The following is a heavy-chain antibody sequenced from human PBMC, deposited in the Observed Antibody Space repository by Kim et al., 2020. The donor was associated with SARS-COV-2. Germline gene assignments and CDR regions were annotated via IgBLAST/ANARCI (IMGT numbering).Heavy chain of an antibody. CDR3: AGGHYYYDSSGYLSYDY. V-gene: IGHV1-2*06. D-gene: IGHD3-22*01. J-gene: IGHJ4*02. Sequence: ASVKVSCKASGYTFTGYYMHWVRQAPGQGLEWMGRINPNSGGTNYAQKFQGRVTMTRDTSISTAYMELSRLRSDDTAVYYCAGGHYYYDSSGYLSYDYWGQGTLVTVSS. CDR1: GYTFTGYY. CDR2: INPNSGGT.